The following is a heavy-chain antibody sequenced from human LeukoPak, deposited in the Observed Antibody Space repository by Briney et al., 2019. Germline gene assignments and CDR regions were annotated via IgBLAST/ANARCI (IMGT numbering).Heavy chain of an antibody. J-gene: IGHJ4*02. Sequence: GGSLRLSCAASGFTVSSNYMSWVRQAPGKGLERVANIKQDGSEKYYVDSVKGRFTISRDNAKNSLYLQMNSPRAEDTAVYYCATPASYCSSTSCLGGFDYWGQGTLVTVSS. CDR1: GFTVSSNY. V-gene: IGHV3-7*01. CDR3: ATPASYCSSTSCLGGFDY. CDR2: IKQDGSEK. D-gene: IGHD2-2*01.